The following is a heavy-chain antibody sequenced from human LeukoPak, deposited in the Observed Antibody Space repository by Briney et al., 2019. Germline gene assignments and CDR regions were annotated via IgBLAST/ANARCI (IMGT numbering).Heavy chain of an antibody. Sequence: SETLSLTCTVSGGSISSFYWSWIRQPPGKGLEWIGYIYYSGSTNYNPSLKRRVTISVDTSKNQFSLKLCSVTAADTAVYYCARHGTSGTNLNWFDPWGQGTLVTVSS. CDR3: ARHGTSGTNLNWFDP. D-gene: IGHD1-1*01. CDR2: IYYSGST. CDR1: GGSISSFY. V-gene: IGHV4-59*01. J-gene: IGHJ5*02.